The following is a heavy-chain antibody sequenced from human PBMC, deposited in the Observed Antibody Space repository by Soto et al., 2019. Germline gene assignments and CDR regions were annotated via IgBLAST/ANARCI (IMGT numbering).Heavy chain of an antibody. D-gene: IGHD5-18*01. J-gene: IGHJ4*02. CDR1: GFGVTSSA. V-gene: IGHV1-58*01. CDR2: IVVGSGNT. CDR3: AAGYSYGSFDN. Sequence: GTPAKLTWKASGFGVTSSAVQWVQQARGQRLEWIGWIVVGSGNTNYAQKFQERVTITRDMSTSTAYMELSSLRSEDTAVYYCAAGYSYGSFDNRGQGTLVTVSS.